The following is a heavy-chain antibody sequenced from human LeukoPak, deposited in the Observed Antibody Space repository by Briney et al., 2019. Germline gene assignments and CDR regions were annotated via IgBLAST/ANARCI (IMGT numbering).Heavy chain of an antibody. Sequence: PGGSLRLSCAASGFTFNRNAISWVLQAPGKGLEWVSTIGGSGDKTFYADSVKGRFTISRDNSKNTLYLQMNSLRAEDTAVYYCAKGAEYLDYWGQGTLVTVSS. J-gene: IGHJ4*02. CDR2: IGGSGDKT. CDR3: AKGAEYLDY. CDR1: GFTFNRNA. V-gene: IGHV3-23*01. D-gene: IGHD2/OR15-2a*01.